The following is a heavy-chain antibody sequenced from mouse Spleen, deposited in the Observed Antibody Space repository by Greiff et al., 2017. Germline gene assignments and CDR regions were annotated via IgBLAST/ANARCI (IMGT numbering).Heavy chain of an antibody. D-gene: IGHD2-12*01. CDR2: IDPSDSYT. J-gene: IGHJ4*01. V-gene: IGHV1-50*01. CDR3: ARSIRRRDYYAMDY. Sequence: QVQLQQPGAELVKPGASVKLSCKASGYTFTSYWMQWVKQRPGQGLEWIGEIDPSDSYTNYNQKFKGKATLTVDTSSSTAYMQLSSLTSEDSAVYYCARSIRRRDYYAMDYWGQGTSVTVSS. CDR1: GYTFTSYW.